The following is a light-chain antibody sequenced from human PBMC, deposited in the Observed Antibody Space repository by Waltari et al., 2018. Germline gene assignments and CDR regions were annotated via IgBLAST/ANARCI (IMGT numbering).Light chain of an antibody. V-gene: IGKV1-39*01. CDR2: AAS. CDR3: QQSYSTPLT. J-gene: IGKJ4*01. CDR1: QSISSY. Sequence: DIQMTQSPSSLSASVGDRVTITCRASQSISSYLNWYQQKPGKAPKLLIYAASSLQSGVPSRFSVSGSVTDFTLTISSLQPEDFATYYCQQSYSTPLTLGGGTKVEIK.